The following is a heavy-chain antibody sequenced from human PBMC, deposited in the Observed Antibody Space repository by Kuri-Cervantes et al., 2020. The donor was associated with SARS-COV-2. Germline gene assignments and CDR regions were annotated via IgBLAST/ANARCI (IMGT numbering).Heavy chain of an antibody. Sequence: GGSLRLSCVASGFTFNSNSMNWVRQAPGKGLEWVSYISGSGFSIYYADSLKGRFTISRDNAKNSLYLQMNSLTAEDTAVYYCARGGRYYFDYWGQGSPVTVSS. J-gene: IGHJ4*02. V-gene: IGHV3-48*01. CDR3: ARGGRYYFDY. CDR2: ISGSGFSI. CDR1: GFTFNSNS. D-gene: IGHD1-26*01.